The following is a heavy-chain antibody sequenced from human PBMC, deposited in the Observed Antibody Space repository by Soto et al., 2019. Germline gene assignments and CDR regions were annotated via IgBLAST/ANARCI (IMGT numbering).Heavy chain of an antibody. V-gene: IGHV3-23*01. CDR1: GLTFSSYA. CDR2: TTGSGAST. CDR3: AQGFCSSTSCSRGYFDS. Sequence: ESGGGLVQPGGSLLLSCAASGLTFSSYAMSWVRQAPGKGLEWVSSTTGSGASTYYPDYVKGRLTISRDNSKNTLYLQMSSLRVEDTAVYYCAQGFCSSTSCSRGYFDSWGQGTLVTVSS. D-gene: IGHD2-2*01. J-gene: IGHJ4*02.